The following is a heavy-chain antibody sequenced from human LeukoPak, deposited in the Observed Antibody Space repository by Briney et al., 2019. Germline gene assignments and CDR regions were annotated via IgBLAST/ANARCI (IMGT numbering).Heavy chain of an antibody. CDR2: ISAYNGNT. CDR3: ARDVRCSGGSCYYYFDY. D-gene: IGHD2-15*01. CDR1: GYTFTSYG. Sequence: ASVKVSCKASGYTFTSYGISWVRQAPGQGLEWMGWISAYNGNTNYAQKLQGRVTMTTDTSTSTAYMELRSLRSDDTAVYYCARDVRCSGGSCYYYFDYWGQGTLVTVSS. J-gene: IGHJ4*02. V-gene: IGHV1-18*01.